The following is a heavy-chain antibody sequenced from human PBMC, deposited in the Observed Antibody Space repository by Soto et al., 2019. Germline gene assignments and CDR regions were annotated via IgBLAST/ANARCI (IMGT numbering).Heavy chain of an antibody. J-gene: IGHJ6*02. D-gene: IGHD3-16*02. CDR1: GFTFSSYA. CDR3: AKRYYDYVWGSYRYSPYYYGMDV. Sequence: GGSLRLFCAASGFTFSSYAMSWVRQAPGKGLEWVSAISGSGGSTYYADSVKGRFTISRDNSKNTLYPQMNSLRAEDTAVYYCAKRYYDYVWGSYRYSPYYYGMDVWGQGTTVTVSS. V-gene: IGHV3-23*01. CDR2: ISGSGGST.